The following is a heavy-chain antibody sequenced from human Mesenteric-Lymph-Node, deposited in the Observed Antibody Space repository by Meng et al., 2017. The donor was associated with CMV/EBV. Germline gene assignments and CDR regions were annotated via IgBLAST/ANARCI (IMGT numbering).Heavy chain of an antibody. J-gene: IGHJ3*01. CDR1: GSIFNTYN. V-gene: IGHV1-69*02. D-gene: IGHD6-6*01. Sequence: SGSIFNTYNLRWVRNPPGQGLEWMGRISPILGVAVYAQNYQGRVTITADRSTSTTYMEISGLTSEDTAMFYCAATRGAARPEGFDFWGQGTMVTVSS. CDR2: ISPILGVA. CDR3: AATRGAARPEGFDF.